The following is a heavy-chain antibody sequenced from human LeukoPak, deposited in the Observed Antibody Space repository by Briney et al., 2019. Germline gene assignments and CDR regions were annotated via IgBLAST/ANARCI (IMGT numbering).Heavy chain of an antibody. D-gene: IGHD6-19*01. Sequence: GGPLRLPCAASGFTLSSYWMSWVRQAPGKGLEWVANIKQDGSEKYYVDSVKGRFTISRDNAKNSLYLQMKSLRAEDTAVYCCARESIAVAPDDWFDPWGQGTLVTVSS. J-gene: IGHJ5*02. V-gene: IGHV3-7*01. CDR3: ARESIAVAPDDWFDP. CDR2: IKQDGSEK. CDR1: GFTLSSYW.